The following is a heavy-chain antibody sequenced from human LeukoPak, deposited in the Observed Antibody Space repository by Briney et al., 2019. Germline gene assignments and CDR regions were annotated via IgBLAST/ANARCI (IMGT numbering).Heavy chain of an antibody. Sequence: SQTLSLTCTVSGGSFSSHGWSWIRQPAGKGLEWIGRFYDSGSTNYNPSFQSRVTISVDTSKKQFSLRLFSVTAADTGVYYCARESIPTAGPFDYWGQGILVTISS. CDR1: GGSFSSHG. D-gene: IGHD6-13*01. J-gene: IGHJ4*02. CDR2: FYDSGST. V-gene: IGHV4-61*02. CDR3: ARESIPTAGPFDY.